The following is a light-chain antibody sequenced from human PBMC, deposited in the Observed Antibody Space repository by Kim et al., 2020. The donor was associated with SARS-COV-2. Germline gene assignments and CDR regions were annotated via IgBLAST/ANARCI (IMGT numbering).Light chain of an antibody. CDR2: YDS. Sequence: SYELTQPPSVSVAPGKTARITCGGNNIGSKSVHWYQQKPGQAPVLVIYYDSDRPSGIPERFSGSNSGNTATLTISRVEAGDEAGYYCQVWDSSSDHVVFGGG. CDR1: NIGSKS. V-gene: IGLV3-21*04. J-gene: IGLJ2*01. CDR3: QVWDSSSDHVV.